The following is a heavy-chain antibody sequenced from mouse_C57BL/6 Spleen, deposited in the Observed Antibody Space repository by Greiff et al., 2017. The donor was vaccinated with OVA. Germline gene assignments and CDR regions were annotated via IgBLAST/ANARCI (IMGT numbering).Heavy chain of an antibody. CDR1: CYTFTSSW. CDR3: ARWKVYYDYDEDFDY. J-gene: IGHJ2*01. CDR2: INPSNGGT. D-gene: IGHD2-4*01. V-gene: IGHV1-53*01. Sequence: QLQLKQPGTELVKPGASVKLSCTASCYTFTSSWLHWVTQRPCHGLALIGNINPSNGGTNYNEKFKSKATLTVDKSSSTAYMQLSSLTSEDSAVYYCARWKVYYDYDEDFDYWGQGTTLTVSS.